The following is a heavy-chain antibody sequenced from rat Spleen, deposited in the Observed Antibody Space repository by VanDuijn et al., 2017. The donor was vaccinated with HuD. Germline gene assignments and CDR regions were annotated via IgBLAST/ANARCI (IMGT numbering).Heavy chain of an antibody. CDR3: ARECTGAFDY. Sequence: EVQLVESGGGLVQPGRSLKLSCAASGFTFSNYGMAWVRQAPTKGLEWVATISYDGSSTYYRDSVKGRFTISRDNAKSTLYLQMDSLRSEDTATYYCARECTGAFDYWGQGVMVTVSS. J-gene: IGHJ2*01. V-gene: IGHV5-29*01. CDR2: ISYDGSST. CDR1: GFTFSNYG. D-gene: IGHD4-2*01.